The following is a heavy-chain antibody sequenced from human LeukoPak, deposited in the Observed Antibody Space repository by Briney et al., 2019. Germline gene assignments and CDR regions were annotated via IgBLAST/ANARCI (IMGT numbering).Heavy chain of an antibody. CDR1: GFIFTHHF. V-gene: IGHV3-11*01. CDR3: AAVRYSSLDA. Sequence: GGSLRLSCAASGFIFTHHFMAWIRQAPGRGPELISYISESGTKTYYADSVKGRFTISRDNAKNSLYLQMNSLRAEDTAVYSCAAVRYSSLDAWGQGTTVTVSS. J-gene: IGHJ6*02. CDR2: ISESGTKT. D-gene: IGHD6-6*01.